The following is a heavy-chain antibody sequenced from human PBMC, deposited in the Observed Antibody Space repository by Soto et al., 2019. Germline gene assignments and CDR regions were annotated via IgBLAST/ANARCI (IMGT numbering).Heavy chain of an antibody. Sequence: SETLSLTCAVSGGSISSSPYYWGWIRQPPGKGLEWIGSIYYSGSTSYNPSLKSRVTISVDTSKNQFSLKLSSVTAADTAVYYCARTHNYFYYIWGSYLWWSWFDPWGQGTLVTVSS. J-gene: IGHJ5*02. CDR1: GGSISSSPYY. CDR3: ARTHNYFYYIWGSYLWWSWFDP. CDR2: IYYSGST. D-gene: IGHD3-16*01. V-gene: IGHV4-39*01.